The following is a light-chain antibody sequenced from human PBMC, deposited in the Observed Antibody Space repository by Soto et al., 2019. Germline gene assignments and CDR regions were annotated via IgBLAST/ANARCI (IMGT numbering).Light chain of an antibody. CDR2: KAS. J-gene: IGKJ1*01. CDR1: QSISSW. Sequence: IQMTQSPSTLSASVGDRVTITCRASQSISSWLAWYQQKPGKAPSLLIYKASSLESGVPSRFSGSGSGTEFPLTISSLQPDDFATYYCQQYNSYSTFGQGTKVDIK. CDR3: QQYNSYST. V-gene: IGKV1-5*03.